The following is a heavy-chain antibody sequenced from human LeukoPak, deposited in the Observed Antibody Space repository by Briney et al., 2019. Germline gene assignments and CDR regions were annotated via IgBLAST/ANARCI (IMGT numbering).Heavy chain of an antibody. D-gene: IGHD4-17*01. J-gene: IGHJ5*02. V-gene: IGHV4-34*01. CDR3: ARRRGDYDFDP. CDR1: GGSFSGYY. CDR2: INHSGST. Sequence: SETLSLTCAVYGGSFSGYYWSWIRQPPGKGLEWIGEINHSGSTNYNPSLKSRVTISVDTSKNQFSLNLSSVTAADTAVYYCARRRGDYDFDPWGQGTPVTVSS.